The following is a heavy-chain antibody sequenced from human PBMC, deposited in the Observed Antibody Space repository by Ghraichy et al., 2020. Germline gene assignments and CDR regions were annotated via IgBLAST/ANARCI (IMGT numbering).Heavy chain of an antibody. D-gene: IGHD3-22*01. CDR2: ISSNGGST. V-gene: IGHV3-64D*06. CDR3: VKSSGYDSSGYYGLNIYYYGMDV. J-gene: IGHJ6*02. CDR1: GFTFSSYA. Sequence: GGSLRLSCSASGFTFSSYAMHWVRQAPGKGLEYVSAISSNGGSTYYADSVKGRFTISRDNSKNTLYLKMSSLRAEDTAVYYCVKSSGYDSSGYYGLNIYYYGMDVWGQGTTVTVSS.